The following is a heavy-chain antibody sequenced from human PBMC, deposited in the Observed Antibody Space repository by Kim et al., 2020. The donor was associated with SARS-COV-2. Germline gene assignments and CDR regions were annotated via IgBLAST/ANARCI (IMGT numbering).Heavy chain of an antibody. CDR3: AILPSIVVVTAIPFDY. V-gene: IGHV3-30*03. D-gene: IGHD2-21*02. CDR1: GFTFSSYG. J-gene: IGHJ4*01. CDR2: ISYDGSNK. Sequence: GGSLRLSCAASGFTFSSYGMHWVRQAPGKGLEWVAVISYDGSNKYYADSVKGRFTISRDNSKNTLYLQMNSLRAEDTAVYYCAILPSIVVVTAIPFDYWG.